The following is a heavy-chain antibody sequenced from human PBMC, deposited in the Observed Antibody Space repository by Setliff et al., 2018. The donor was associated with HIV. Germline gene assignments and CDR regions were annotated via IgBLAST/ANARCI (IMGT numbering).Heavy chain of an antibody. D-gene: IGHD4-17*01. V-gene: IGHV4-38-2*01. CDR2: IYHSGST. Sequence: SETLSLTCDVSGFSISSRYYWGWIRQSPGKGLEWIGNIYHSGSTYYNPSLKSRVTISVDTSKNQFSLKLNSVTAADTAVYYCARVPGTTVPPDHFDYWGQGTLGTVSS. J-gene: IGHJ4*02. CDR1: GFSISSRYY. CDR3: ARVPGTTVPPDHFDY.